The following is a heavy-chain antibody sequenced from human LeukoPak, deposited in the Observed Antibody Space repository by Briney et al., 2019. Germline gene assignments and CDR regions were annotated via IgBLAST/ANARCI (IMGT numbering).Heavy chain of an antibody. CDR1: GYTFTSYY. J-gene: IGHJ6*03. V-gene: IGHV1-46*01. D-gene: IGHD2-15*01. CDR3: ARRGGKKYYYYYMDV. Sequence: ASVKVSCKASGYTFTSYYMHWVRQAPGQGLEWMGIINPSGGSTSYAQKFQGRVTMTRDTSTSTVYMELSRLRAEDTAVYHCARRGGKKYYYYYMDVWGKGTTVTVSS. CDR2: INPSGGST.